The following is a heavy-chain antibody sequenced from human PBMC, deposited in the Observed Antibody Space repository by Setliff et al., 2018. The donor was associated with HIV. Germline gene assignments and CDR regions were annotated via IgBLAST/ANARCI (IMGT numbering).Heavy chain of an antibody. CDR3: ARGAYYYDSSGYPRDPFDI. D-gene: IGHD3-22*01. Sequence: RASVKVSCKASGYTFTGYFLNWVRQAPGQGLEWMGWINPNSGGTNYAQKFQGRVTMTRDMSISTAYMELSRLRFDDTAVYYCARGAYYYDSSGYPRDPFDIWGQGTMVTVSS. CDR1: GYTFTGYF. V-gene: IGHV1-2*02. J-gene: IGHJ3*02. CDR2: INPNSGGT.